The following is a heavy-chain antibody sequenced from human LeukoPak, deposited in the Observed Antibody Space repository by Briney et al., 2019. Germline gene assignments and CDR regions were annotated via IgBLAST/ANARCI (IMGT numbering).Heavy chain of an antibody. J-gene: IGHJ4*02. D-gene: IGHD2-15*01. CDR2: INLKSGNT. Sequence: ASVKVSCKASGYTFTSYGISWVRQAPGQGLEWMGWINLKSGNTGHAQKFQGRVTITRDTSISTVYLELSSLRSEDTALYFCTRVDGSPDYWGQGTLVTVSS. CDR1: GYTFTSYG. CDR3: TRVDGSPDY. V-gene: IGHV1-8*03.